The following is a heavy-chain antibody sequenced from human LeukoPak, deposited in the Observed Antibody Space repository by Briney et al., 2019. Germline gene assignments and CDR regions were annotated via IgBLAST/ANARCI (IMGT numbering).Heavy chain of an antibody. CDR3: ATLGGFDY. CDR1: GLTVSNNY. CDR2: IYSGGDT. Sequence: GGSLRLSCAASGLTVSNNYLSCVRQAPGKGLEWVSGIYSGGDTYYADSVKGRFTISRDNSKNTLYLQMNSLRSEDTAVYYCATLGGFDYWGQGTLVTVSS. D-gene: IGHD3-10*01. V-gene: IGHV3-66*01. J-gene: IGHJ4*02.